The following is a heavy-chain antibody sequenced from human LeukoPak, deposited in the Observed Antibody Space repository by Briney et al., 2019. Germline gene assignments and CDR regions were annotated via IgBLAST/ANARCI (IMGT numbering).Heavy chain of an antibody. Sequence: GRSLRLSCAASGFTFDDYAMHWVRQAPGKGLEWVSGISWNSGSIGYADSVKGRFTISRDNAKNSLYLQMNSLRAEDTALYYCAKDGDGSGREFDPWGQGTLVTVSS. J-gene: IGHJ5*02. CDR3: AKDGDGSGREFDP. CDR1: GFTFDDYA. V-gene: IGHV3-9*01. CDR2: ISWNSGSI. D-gene: IGHD3-10*01.